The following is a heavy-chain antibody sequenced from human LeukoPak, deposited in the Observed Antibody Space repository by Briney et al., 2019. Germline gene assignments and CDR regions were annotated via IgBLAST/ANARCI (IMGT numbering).Heavy chain of an antibody. J-gene: IGHJ4*02. CDR2: IYYSGRTNYSGRT. Sequence: PSETLSLTCTVSGGSISSGSYYWGWIRQPPGKGLEWIGTIYYSGRTNYSGRTNYNSSLKSRVTISIDTSKNQFSLKLSSVTAADTAVYYCARLRVRGYGYGPWGGPTWLDYWGQGTLVTVSS. CDR1: GGSISSGSYY. CDR3: ARLRVRGYGYGPWGGPTWLDY. D-gene: IGHD5-18*01. V-gene: IGHV4-39*07.